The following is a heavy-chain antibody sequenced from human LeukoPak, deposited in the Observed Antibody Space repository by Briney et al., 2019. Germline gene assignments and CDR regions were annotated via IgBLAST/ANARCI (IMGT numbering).Heavy chain of an antibody. CDR1: GGTFSSYA. J-gene: IGHJ4*02. CDR2: IIPIFGTA. Sequence: SVKVSCKASGGTFSSYAISWVRQAPGQGLEWMGRIIPIFGTANYAQKFQGRVTITTDESTSTAYMELSNLRSEDTAVYYCARPGGDSSSWYGQFDYWGQGTLVTVSS. V-gene: IGHV1-69*05. CDR3: ARPGGDSSSWYGQFDY. D-gene: IGHD6-13*01.